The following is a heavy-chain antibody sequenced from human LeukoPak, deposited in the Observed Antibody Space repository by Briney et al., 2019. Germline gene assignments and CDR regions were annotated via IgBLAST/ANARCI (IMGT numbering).Heavy chain of an antibody. V-gene: IGHV3-21*01. CDR1: GGSFSGYY. D-gene: IGHD5-12*01. Sequence: PSETLSLTCAVYGGSFSGYYWSWIRQPPGKGLEWVSSISSSSSYIYYADSVKGRFTISRDNAKNSLYLQMNSLRAEDTAVYYCARDTVATRTSFDYWGQGTLVTVSS. CDR2: ISSSSSYI. CDR3: ARDTVATRTSFDY. J-gene: IGHJ4*02.